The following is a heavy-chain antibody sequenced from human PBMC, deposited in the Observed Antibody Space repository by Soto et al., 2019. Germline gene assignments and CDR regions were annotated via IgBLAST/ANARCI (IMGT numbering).Heavy chain of an antibody. D-gene: IGHD3-22*01. CDR2: IWYDGSNK. CDR3: ARGSNYYDSSGYPPWVY. CDR1: GFTFSSYG. Sequence: GGSLRLSCAASGFTFSSYGMHWVRQAPGKGLEWVAVIWYDGSNKYYADSVKGRFTISRDNSKNTLYLQMNSLRAEDTAVDYCARGSNYYDSSGYPPWVYWAQGTLVTVSS. J-gene: IGHJ4*02. V-gene: IGHV3-33*01.